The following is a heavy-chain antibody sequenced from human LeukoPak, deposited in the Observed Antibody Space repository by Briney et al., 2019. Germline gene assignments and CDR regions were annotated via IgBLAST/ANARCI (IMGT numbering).Heavy chain of an antibody. CDR1: GFTFSSYA. Sequence: PGGSLRLSCAASGFTFSSYAMIWVRQAPGKGLEWVSAISGSGGSTYYADSVKGRCTISRDNSKNTLFLQMNSLRAEDTAVYYFAKATLGPSGPYDSSGYYEYYFDYWGQGTLVTVSS. CDR2: ISGSGGST. V-gene: IGHV3-23*01. D-gene: IGHD3-22*01. J-gene: IGHJ4*02. CDR3: AKATLGPSGPYDSSGYYEYYFDY.